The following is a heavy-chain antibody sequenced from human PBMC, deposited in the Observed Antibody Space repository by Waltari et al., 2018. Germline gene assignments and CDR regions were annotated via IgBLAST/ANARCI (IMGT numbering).Heavy chain of an antibody. CDR3: ARIRWDLPHAFDI. V-gene: IGHV4-39*02. Sequence: QLQLQESGPGLVTPSETLSVTCTVSGGSMSSSSYYWGWIRQPPGKGLEWIGSVYYSGGTFYTPSLKSRVTISVDTSENHFSLRLNSVTAADTAVYYCARIRWDLPHAFDIWGLGTMLTVSS. CDR1: GGSMSSSSYY. D-gene: IGHD1-26*01. J-gene: IGHJ3*02. CDR2: VYYSGGT.